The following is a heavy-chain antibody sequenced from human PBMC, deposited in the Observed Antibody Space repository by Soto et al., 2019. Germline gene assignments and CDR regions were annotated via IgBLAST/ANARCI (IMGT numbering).Heavy chain of an antibody. CDR1: GGTFSSYA. V-gene: IGHV1-69*13. J-gene: IGHJ4*02. Sequence: ASVKVSCKASGGTFSSYAISWVRQAPGQGLEWMGGIVPIFGTANYAQKFQGRVTITADESTSTAYMELSSLRSEDTAVYYCAAQYSGSSTLYWGQGTLVTVSS. CDR2: IVPIFGTA. CDR3: AAQYSGSSTLY. D-gene: IGHD1-26*01.